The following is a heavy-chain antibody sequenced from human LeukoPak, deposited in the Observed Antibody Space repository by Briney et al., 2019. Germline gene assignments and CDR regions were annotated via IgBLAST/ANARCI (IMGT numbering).Heavy chain of an antibody. CDR1: GFTFSSYS. J-gene: IGHJ4*02. CDR2: ISSSSSYI. Sequence: GGSLRLSCAASGFTFSSYSMNWVSQAPGKGLEWVSSISSSSSYIYYADSVKGRFTVSRDNAKNSLYLQMNSLRAEDTAVYYCATEGYCSSTSCWGQGTLVTVSS. CDR3: ATEGYCSSTSC. V-gene: IGHV3-21*01. D-gene: IGHD2-2*01.